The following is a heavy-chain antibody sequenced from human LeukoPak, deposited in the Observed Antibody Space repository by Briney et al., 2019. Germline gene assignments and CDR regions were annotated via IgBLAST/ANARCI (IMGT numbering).Heavy chain of an antibody. D-gene: IGHD6-19*01. J-gene: IGHJ4*02. Sequence: PSETLSLTCAVSGGSISSSNWWSWVRQPPGKGLEWIGEIYHSGSTNYNPSLKSRVTISVDKSKNQFSLKLSSVTAADTAVYYCARVSRGSGWYYFDYWGQGTLVTVSS. CDR3: ARVSRGSGWYYFDY. CDR2: IYHSGST. V-gene: IGHV4-4*02. CDR1: GGSISSSNW.